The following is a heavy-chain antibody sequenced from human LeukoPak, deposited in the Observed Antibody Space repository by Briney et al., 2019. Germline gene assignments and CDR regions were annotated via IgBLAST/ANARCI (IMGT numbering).Heavy chain of an antibody. CDR2: IIPICGTA. Sequence: SVKVSCKASGGTFSSYAISWVRQAPGQGLEWMGGIIPICGTANYAQKCQGRVTVTTDESTSTAYMELSSLRSEDTAVYYCARVIGRDGYNSWGQGTLVTVSS. J-gene: IGHJ4*02. CDR3: ARVIGRDGYNS. V-gene: IGHV1-69*05. CDR1: GGTFSSYA. D-gene: IGHD5-24*01.